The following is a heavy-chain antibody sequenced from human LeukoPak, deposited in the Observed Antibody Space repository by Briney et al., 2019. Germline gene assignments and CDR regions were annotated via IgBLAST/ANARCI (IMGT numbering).Heavy chain of an antibody. CDR1: GFTFSSYA. Sequence: PGGSLRLSCAAPGFTFSSYAMSWVRQAPGKGLEWVSAISGSGGSTYYADSVKGRFTISRDNSKNTLYLQMNSLRAEDTAVYYCTRHSDAYCSRANCYVDNFYGLDVWGQGTRVTVSS. D-gene: IGHD2-2*01. J-gene: IGHJ6*02. V-gene: IGHV3-23*01. CDR3: TRHSDAYCSRANCYVDNFYGLDV. CDR2: ISGSGGST.